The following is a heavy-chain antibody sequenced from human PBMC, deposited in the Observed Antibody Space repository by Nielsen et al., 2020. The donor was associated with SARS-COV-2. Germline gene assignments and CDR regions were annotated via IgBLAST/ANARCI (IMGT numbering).Heavy chain of an antibody. V-gene: IGHV3-23*01. CDR3: AKARGNWGDSFDY. Sequence: GESLKISCEASGFNFRSFAMTWVRQAPGKGLEWVSDISNGGSSTFYADSVMGRVTISRDNFKNTLYLQMNSLRVEDTAIYYCAKARGNWGDSFDYWGQGSLVTVSS. CDR1: GFNFRSFA. J-gene: IGHJ4*02. D-gene: IGHD7-27*01. CDR2: ISNGGSST.